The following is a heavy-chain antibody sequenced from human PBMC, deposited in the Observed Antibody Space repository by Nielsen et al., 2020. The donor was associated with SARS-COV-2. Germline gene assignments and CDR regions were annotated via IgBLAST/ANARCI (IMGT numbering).Heavy chain of an antibody. CDR1: GFTFGSSW. Sequence: GESLKISCAASGFTFGSSWMHWVRQAPGKGLVWVSRINSDGRTTTYADSVKGRFTISRDNSKNTLYLQMNSLRAEDTATYYCARVSGYYWPQDYWGQGTLVTVSS. V-gene: IGHV3-74*01. D-gene: IGHD5-12*01. CDR3: ARVSGYYWPQDY. CDR2: INSDGRTT. J-gene: IGHJ4*02.